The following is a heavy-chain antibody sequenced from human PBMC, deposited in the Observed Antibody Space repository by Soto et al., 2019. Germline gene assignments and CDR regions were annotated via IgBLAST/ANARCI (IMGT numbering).Heavy chain of an antibody. Sequence: GGSLRLSCAASGFMFSDHFMEWVRQAPGKGLEWVGRAKNKIGHYMTEYAASVKGRFTISRDESKNSLFLQMNSLETEDTAVYYCTSPQRSGSDWHYYWGQGTLVTVSS. V-gene: IGHV3-72*01. CDR2: AKNKIGHYMT. CDR3: TSPQRSGSDWHYY. D-gene: IGHD6-19*01. CDR1: GFMFSDHF. J-gene: IGHJ4*02.